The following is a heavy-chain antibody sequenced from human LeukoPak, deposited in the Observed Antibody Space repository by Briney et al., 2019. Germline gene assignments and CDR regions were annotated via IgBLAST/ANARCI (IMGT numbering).Heavy chain of an antibody. J-gene: IGHJ4*02. Sequence: PAGGSLRLSCAASGFTFSSYAMSWVRQAPGKGLEWVSAISGSGGSTYYADSVKGRFTISRDNSKNTLYLQMNSLRAEDTAVYYCAISPGYSYGYVDYWGQGTLVTVSP. CDR1: GFTFSSYA. CDR3: AISPGYSYGYVDY. CDR2: ISGSGGST. V-gene: IGHV3-23*01. D-gene: IGHD5-18*01.